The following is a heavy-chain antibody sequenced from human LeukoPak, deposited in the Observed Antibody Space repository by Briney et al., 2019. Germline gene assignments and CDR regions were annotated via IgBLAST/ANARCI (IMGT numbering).Heavy chain of an antibody. CDR1: GYTFTSYG. Sequence: ASVTVSCKASGYTFTSYGISWVRQAPGQGLEWMGWISAYNGNTNYAQKPQGRVTTTTDTSTSTAYMELRSLRSDDTAVYYCAREGVSTILTGFWFDPWGQGTLVTVSS. CDR3: AREGVSTILTGFWFDP. V-gene: IGHV1-18*01. D-gene: IGHD3-9*01. CDR2: ISAYNGNT. J-gene: IGHJ5*02.